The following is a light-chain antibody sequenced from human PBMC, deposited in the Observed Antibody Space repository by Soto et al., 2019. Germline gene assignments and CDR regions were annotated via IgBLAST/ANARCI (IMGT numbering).Light chain of an antibody. V-gene: IGKV1-5*01. CDR3: QRYNNIART. Sequence: DIKMTQSPSTLSASVGDRVTITCRASQSIDTWLAWYQQKPGKAPNLLIYDASTLESGVPSRFSGGGSGTEFTLTISSLQPDDFATYYCQRYNNIARTLGQGTKVDIK. J-gene: IGKJ1*01. CDR2: DAS. CDR1: QSIDTW.